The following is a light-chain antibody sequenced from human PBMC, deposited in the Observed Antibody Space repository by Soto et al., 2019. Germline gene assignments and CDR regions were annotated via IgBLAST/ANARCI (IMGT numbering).Light chain of an antibody. CDR3: QSYDSSLSGYV. CDR1: SSNIGAGYD. V-gene: IGLV1-40*01. J-gene: IGLJ1*01. Sequence: QSVLTQPPSVSGAPGQRVTISCTGSSSNIGAGYDVHWYQQLPGTAPKLLIYGNSNRPSGVPDRFSGSKSGTSASLAITGLQAAEEADYYCQSYDSSLSGYVFVTGTKLTVL. CDR2: GNS.